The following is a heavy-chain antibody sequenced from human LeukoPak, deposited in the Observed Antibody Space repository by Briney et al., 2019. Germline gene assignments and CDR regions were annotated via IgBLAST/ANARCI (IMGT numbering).Heavy chain of an antibody. J-gene: IGHJ1*01. D-gene: IGHD3-22*01. CDR1: GYSFTDYY. Sequence: SSVTVSCKTSGYSFTDYYMHWVRQAPGHPLEWLGWINTNRGGTNFAQRFQDRVTMTRDMSISTAYMELSRLRFDDTALYCFSSGYYDSSDFEYFHHWGQGTLVT. CDR2: INTNRGGT. V-gene: IGHV1-2*02. CDR3: SSGYYDSSDFEYFHH.